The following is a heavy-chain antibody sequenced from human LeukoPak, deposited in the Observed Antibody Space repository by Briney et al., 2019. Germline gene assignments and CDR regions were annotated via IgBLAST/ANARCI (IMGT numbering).Heavy chain of an antibody. CDR1: GFTFSSCG. V-gene: IGHV3-23*01. D-gene: IGHD3-22*01. J-gene: IGHJ4*02. Sequence: PGGTLRLSCAASGFTFSSCGMSWVRQAPGKGLEWVSALSDSGGSTFYADSVKGRFTISRDNSKNTLYLQLNRLRAEDTAVYYCAKASAMIVVVSKHFDYWGQGTLVTVSS. CDR2: LSDSGGST. CDR3: AKASAMIVVVSKHFDY.